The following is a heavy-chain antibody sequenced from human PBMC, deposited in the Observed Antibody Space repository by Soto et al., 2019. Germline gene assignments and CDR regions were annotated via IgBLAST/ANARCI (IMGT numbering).Heavy chain of an antibody. J-gene: IGHJ4*02. D-gene: IGHD3-10*01. CDR3: ARDLDGSGSYYTDY. CDR1: GYSFTSTG. CDR2: TSTFNGEA. V-gene: IGHV1-18*01. Sequence: QVQLVQSGAEVKKHGASVKVSCKASGYSFTSTGISWVRQAPGQGPEWMGWTSTFNGEAKYAQKLQGRVTMTTDTSTTTAYMELRSLTSDDTAVYYCARDLDGSGSYYTDYWGQGTLVTVAS.